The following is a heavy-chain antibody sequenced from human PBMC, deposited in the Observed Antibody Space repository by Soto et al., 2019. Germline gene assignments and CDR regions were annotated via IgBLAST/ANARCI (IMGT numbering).Heavy chain of an antibody. CDR3: ARLGSHGSASYTVDN. CDR1: GGSISTSY. V-gene: IGHV4-59*08. D-gene: IGHD3-10*01. CDR2: VFYSGTT. J-gene: IGHJ4*02. Sequence: SETLSLTCPVFGGSISTSYWSWLRQSPSKGLEWIGYVFYSGTTNYNPSLRSRVTISLDASKNQFSLKLSSVTAADTAVYYCARLGSHGSASYTVDNWGQGTLVTVSS.